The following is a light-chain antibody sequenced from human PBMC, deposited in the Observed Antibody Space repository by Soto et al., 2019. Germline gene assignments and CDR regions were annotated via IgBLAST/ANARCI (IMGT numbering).Light chain of an antibody. J-gene: IGLJ1*01. CDR1: SSDIGGYKD. Sequence: QSVLTQPASVSGSPGQSITISCTGTSSDIGGYKDVSWYQQHPGKAPQVLIFEVSYRPYGISNRFSGSKSGNVASLTISGLQAEDEADYFCKSYAGSNTYVFGSGTKV. CDR3: KSYAGSNTYV. V-gene: IGLV2-14*03. CDR2: EVS.